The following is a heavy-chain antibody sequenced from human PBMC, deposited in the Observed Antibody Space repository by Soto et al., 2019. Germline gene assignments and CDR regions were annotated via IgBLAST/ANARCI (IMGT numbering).Heavy chain of an antibody. D-gene: IGHD6-19*01. V-gene: IGHV4-34*01. CDR1: GGSFSGYY. J-gene: IGHJ4*02. CDR3: ARDGIAVADLDY. CDR2: INHSGST. Sequence: QVQLQQWGAGLLKPSETLSLTCAVYGGSFSGYYWSWIRQPPGKGLEWIGEINHSGSTNYNPSLKRRVTISVDTSNNQFSLKLSSVTAADTAVYYCARDGIAVADLDYWGQGTLVTVSS.